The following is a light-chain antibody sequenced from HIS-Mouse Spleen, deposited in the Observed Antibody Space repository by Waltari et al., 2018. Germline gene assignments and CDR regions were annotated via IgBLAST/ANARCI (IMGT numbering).Light chain of an antibody. CDR1: QGISSY. Sequence: LTQSPGTLSASVGDRVTITCRASQGISSYLAWYQQKPGKAPKLLIYAASTLQSGVPSRFSGSGSGTEFTLTISSLQPEDFATYYCQQLNSYPHTFGQGTKVEIK. CDR2: AAS. CDR3: QQLNSYPHT. J-gene: IGKJ1*01. V-gene: IGKV1-9*01.